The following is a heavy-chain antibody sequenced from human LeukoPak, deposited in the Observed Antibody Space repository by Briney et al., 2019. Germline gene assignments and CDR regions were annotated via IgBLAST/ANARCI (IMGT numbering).Heavy chain of an antibody. CDR1: GFTFRNAW. CDR3: ARDLYDSGGYSSPIDY. J-gene: IGHJ4*02. Sequence: KPGGSLRLSCAASGFTFRNAWMSWVRQAPGKGLEWVSSISSSSSHIHSADSVKGRFTISRDNAKNSLYLQMNSLRAEDTAVYYCARDLYDSGGYSSPIDYWGQGTLVTVSS. D-gene: IGHD3-22*01. V-gene: IGHV3-21*01. CDR2: ISSSSSHI.